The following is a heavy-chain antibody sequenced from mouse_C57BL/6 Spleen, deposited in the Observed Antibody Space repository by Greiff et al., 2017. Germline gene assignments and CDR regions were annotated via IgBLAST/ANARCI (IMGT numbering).Heavy chain of an antibody. J-gene: IGHJ4*01. D-gene: IGHD2-4*01. V-gene: IGHV1-22*01. CDR2: INPNNGGT. Sequence: VQLQQSGPELAKPGASVKMSCKASGYTFTDYNMHWVKQSHGKSLEWIGYINPNNGGTSYNQKFKGKATLTVNKSSSPAYMELRSLTSGDSAVYYCAGDYDYDRGYAMEYWGQGTSVTVSS. CDR1: GYTFTDYN. CDR3: AGDYDYDRGYAMEY.